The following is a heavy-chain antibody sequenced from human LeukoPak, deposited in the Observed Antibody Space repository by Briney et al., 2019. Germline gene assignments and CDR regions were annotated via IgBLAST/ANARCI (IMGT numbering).Heavy chain of an antibody. CDR1: GFTFSSYY. CDR3: AREWEVPRYFDY. CDR2: IKDEDGSDR. Sequence: PGGPLRLSCAASGFTFSSYYMSWVRQAPGKGLEWVASIKDEDGSDRYYVDSVKGRFTISRDNAKKSLFLQMTSLRAEDTASYFCAREWEVPRYFDYWGRGSLVIVFS. J-gene: IGHJ4*02. D-gene: IGHD1-26*01. V-gene: IGHV3-7*04.